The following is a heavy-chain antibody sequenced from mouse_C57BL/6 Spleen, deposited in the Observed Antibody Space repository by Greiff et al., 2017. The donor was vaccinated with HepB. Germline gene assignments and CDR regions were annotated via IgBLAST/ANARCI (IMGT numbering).Heavy chain of an antibody. CDR3: ARDGLTTVVEPFDY. CDR1: GFTFSSYA. D-gene: IGHD1-1*01. J-gene: IGHJ2*01. Sequence: EVMLVESGGGLVKPGGSLKLSCAASGFTFSSYAMSWVRQTPEKRLEWVATISDGGSYTYYPDNVKGRFTISRDNAKNNLYLQMSHLKSEDTAMYYCARDGLTTVVEPFDYWGQGTTLTVSS. V-gene: IGHV5-4*01. CDR2: ISDGGSYT.